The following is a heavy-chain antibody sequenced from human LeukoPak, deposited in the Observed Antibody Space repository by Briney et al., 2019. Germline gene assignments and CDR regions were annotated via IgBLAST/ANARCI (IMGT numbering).Heavy chain of an antibody. J-gene: IGHJ5*02. CDR2: IKSKTDGGTS. CDR3: STLWYGA. V-gene: IGHV3-15*01. CDR1: GFTFTNAW. Sequence: PGGSLRLSCAASGFTFTNAWMYWVRQAPGKGLEWVGRIKSKTDGGTSDYATPVTGRFTISRDDSKSTLYLEMNSLKTEDTGVYYCSTLWYGAWGQGTLVTVSS. D-gene: IGHD3-10*01.